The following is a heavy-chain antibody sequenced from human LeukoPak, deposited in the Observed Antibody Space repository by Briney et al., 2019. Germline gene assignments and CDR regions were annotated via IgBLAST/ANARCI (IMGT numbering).Heavy chain of an antibody. CDR2: TRFDGSNK. Sequence: GGSLRLSCAASGFTFSIYGMHWVRQAPGKGLEWVAFTRFDGSNKYYADSVKGRFTVSRDNSRNTLYLQMNSLRTEDTAVYYCAKSLSGYSSSWYCFDCWGQGTLVTVSS. CDR1: GFTFSIYG. CDR3: AKSLSGYSSSWYCFDC. J-gene: IGHJ4*02. D-gene: IGHD6-13*01. V-gene: IGHV3-30*02.